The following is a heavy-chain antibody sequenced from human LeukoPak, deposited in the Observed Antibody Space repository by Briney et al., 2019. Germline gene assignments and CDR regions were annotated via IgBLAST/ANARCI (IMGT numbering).Heavy chain of an antibody. CDR1: GFTISGFW. V-gene: IGHV3-74*01. CDR3: TREVQVRASASLGL. J-gene: IGHJ4*01. D-gene: IGHD3-16*01. Sequence: PGGSLRLSCAASGFTISGFWMHWVRQVPGEGLVWVAGMNSAGTTINYAASVRGRFTISRDNVTNTLHLQMNNLRLDDTTAYVCTREVQVRASASLGLWGRGTLVTVS. CDR2: MNSAGTTI.